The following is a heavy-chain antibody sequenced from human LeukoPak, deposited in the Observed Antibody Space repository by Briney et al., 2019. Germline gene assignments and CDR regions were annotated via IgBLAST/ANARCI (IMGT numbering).Heavy chain of an antibody. CDR1: GFTFSSYR. Sequence: GGSLRLSCAASGFTFSSYRMNWVRQAPGKGLEWVSYISSSGSTIYYADSVKGRFTISRDNAKNSLYLQMNSLRAEDTAVYYCATKRSGWYWIDWGQGTLVTVSS. V-gene: IGHV3-48*04. J-gene: IGHJ4*02. D-gene: IGHD6-19*01. CDR3: ATKRSGWYWID. CDR2: ISSSGSTI.